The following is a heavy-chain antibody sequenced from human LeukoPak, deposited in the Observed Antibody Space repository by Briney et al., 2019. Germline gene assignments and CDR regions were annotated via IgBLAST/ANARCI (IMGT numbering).Heavy chain of an antibody. D-gene: IGHD5-24*01. J-gene: IGHJ4*02. CDR3: ARDHVQRDGNNFDF. Sequence: GGSLRLSCAVSGFTLSNYSMTWVRQTPGKGLEWVSSISSSNGFMFYTDSVNGRFTISRDNAQNSLYLQMNSLRVEDTALYYCARDHVQRDGNNFDFWGQGTLVTVSS. V-gene: IGHV3-21*01. CDR1: GFTLSNYS. CDR2: ISSSNGFM.